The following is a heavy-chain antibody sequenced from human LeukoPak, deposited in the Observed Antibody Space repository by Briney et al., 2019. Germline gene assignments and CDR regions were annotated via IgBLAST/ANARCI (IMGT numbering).Heavy chain of an antibody. V-gene: IGHV4-59*01. Sequence: PWDPVSLPYTLSAGPISIYYWSCIRQPAAEGLEWIWCNSYCESNKYNPSLKSRGTISVKTSKNQRVQTLRPRTSADAAWNYCARESGFDSSGYLNWFDTWGQGTLVTVSS. CDR2: NSYCESN. CDR3: ARESGFDSSGYLNWFDT. D-gene: IGHD3-22*01. CDR1: AGPISIYY. J-gene: IGHJ5*02.